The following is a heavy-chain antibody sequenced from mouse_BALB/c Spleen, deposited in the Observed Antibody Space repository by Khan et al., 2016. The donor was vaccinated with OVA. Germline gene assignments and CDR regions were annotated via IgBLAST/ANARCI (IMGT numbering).Heavy chain of an antibody. CDR1: GFSLSRYI. J-gene: IGHJ4*01. CDR2: MWNGGIT. V-gene: IGHV2-6-4*01. CDR3: ARKSATGYYAMDY. Sequence: QVQLQQSGPGLVAPSQSLSITCTVSGFSLSRYIIHWVRQPPGKGLEWLGMMWNGGITDYNSALKSRLSITKDNSKSQVFLKMNSLQTDETAMYYCARKSATGYYAMDYWGQGTSVTVSS. D-gene: IGHD1-1*01.